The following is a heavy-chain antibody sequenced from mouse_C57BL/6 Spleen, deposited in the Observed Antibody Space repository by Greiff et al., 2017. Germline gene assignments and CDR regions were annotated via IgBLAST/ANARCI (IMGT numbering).Heavy chain of an antibody. Sequence: VQLQQPGAELVKPGASVKMSCKASGYTFTSYWITWVKQRPGQGLEWIGDIYPGSGGTNYNEKFKSKATLTVDTSSSTAYMQLSSLTSEDSAVXYCASYSNYLYYFDYWGQGTTLTVSS. CDR3: ASYSNYLYYFDY. CDR2: IYPGSGGT. D-gene: IGHD2-5*01. J-gene: IGHJ2*01. V-gene: IGHV1-55*01. CDR1: GYTFTSYW.